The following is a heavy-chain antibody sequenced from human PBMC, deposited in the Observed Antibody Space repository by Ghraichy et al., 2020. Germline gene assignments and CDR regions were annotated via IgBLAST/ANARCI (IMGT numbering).Heavy chain of an antibody. CDR3: ARRVTFGGANFDY. CDR2: IYPGDSDT. J-gene: IGHJ4*02. D-gene: IGHD3-16*01. V-gene: IGHV5-51*01. Sequence: GESLNISCKGSGYSFTSYWIGWVRQMPGKGLEWVGIIYPGDSDTRYSPSFQGQVTISADKSISTAYLQWSSLKASDTAMYYCARRVTFGGANFDYWGQGTLVTVSS. CDR1: GYSFTSYW.